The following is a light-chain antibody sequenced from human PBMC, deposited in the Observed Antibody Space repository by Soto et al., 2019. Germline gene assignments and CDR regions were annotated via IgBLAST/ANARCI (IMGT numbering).Light chain of an antibody. CDR1: QSISIN. Sequence: EIVLTQSPGTLSVSPGDRVTLSCRASQSISINLAWYQHKPGQAPRLLIHGASTRATGVPARFSGSGSGTEFTLIISSLQSEDSAVYYCQQYNSWLWTFGQGTKVDIK. J-gene: IGKJ1*01. CDR2: GAS. CDR3: QQYNSWLWT. V-gene: IGKV3D-15*01.